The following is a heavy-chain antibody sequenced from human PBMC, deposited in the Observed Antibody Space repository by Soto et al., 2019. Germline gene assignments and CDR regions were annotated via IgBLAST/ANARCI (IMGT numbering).Heavy chain of an antibody. CDR2: IYSGGST. Sequence: LRLPYTDSWFTVVSDYMRRIRQDRGKGLEWVSVIYSGGSTYYADSVKGRFTISRDNSKNTLYLQMNSLRAEDTAVYYCARATAPRYCTNGVCYKQGLDYYYGMDVWGQGTTVTVSS. D-gene: IGHD2-8*01. J-gene: IGHJ6*02. V-gene: IGHV3-53*01. CDR1: WFTVVSDY. CDR3: ARATAPRYCTNGVCYKQGLDYYYGMDV.